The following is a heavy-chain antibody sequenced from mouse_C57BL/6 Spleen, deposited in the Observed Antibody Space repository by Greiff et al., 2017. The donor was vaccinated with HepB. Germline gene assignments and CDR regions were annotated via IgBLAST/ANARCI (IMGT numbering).Heavy chain of an antibody. V-gene: IGHV1-82*01. J-gene: IGHJ2*01. Sequence: QVQLKQSGPELVKPGASVKISCKASGYAFSSSWMNWVKQRPGKGLEWIGRIYPGDGDTNYNGKFKGKATLTADKSSSTAYMQLSSLTSEDSAVYFCARNGNYVLFDYWGQGTTLTVSS. CDR1: GYAFSSSW. CDR2: IYPGDGDT. CDR3: ARNGNYVLFDY. D-gene: IGHD2-1*01.